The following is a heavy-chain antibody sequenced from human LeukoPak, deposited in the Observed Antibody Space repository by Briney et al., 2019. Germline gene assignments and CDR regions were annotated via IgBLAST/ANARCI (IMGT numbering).Heavy chain of an antibody. CDR3: ARDGELPGTPRY. J-gene: IGHJ4*02. V-gene: IGHV1-3*01. Sequence: ASVKVSCKASGYTFTSYAMHWVRQAPGQRLEWMGWINAGNGNTKYSQKFQGKVTMTRDTSTSTVYMELSSLRSEDTAVYYCARDGELPGTPRYWGQGTLVTVSS. CDR2: INAGNGNT. CDR1: GYTFTSYA. D-gene: IGHD1-14*01.